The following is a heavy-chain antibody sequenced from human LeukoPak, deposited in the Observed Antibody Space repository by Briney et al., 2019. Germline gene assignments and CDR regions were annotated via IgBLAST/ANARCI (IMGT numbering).Heavy chain of an antibody. D-gene: IGHD3-10*01. CDR2: ISYDGSNK. CDR1: GFTFSSYA. CDR3: AKTYVARGVNYYYGMDV. Sequence: GRSLRLSCAASGFTFSSYAMHWVRQAPGKGLEWVAVISYDGSNKYYADSVKGRFTISRDNSKNTLYLQMNSLRAEDTAVYYCAKTYVARGVNYYYGMDVWGQGTTVTVSS. J-gene: IGHJ6*02. V-gene: IGHV3-30*18.